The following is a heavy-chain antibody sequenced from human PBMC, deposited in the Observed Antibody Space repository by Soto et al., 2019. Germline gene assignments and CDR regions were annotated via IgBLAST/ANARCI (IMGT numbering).Heavy chain of an antibody. CDR3: AKNGQTPYYYSGMDV. CDR1: GYTFTRYG. J-gene: IGHJ6*02. Sequence: QGQLVQSGAEVKKPGASVKVSCKASGYTFTRYGISWVRQAPGQGLEWMGWISGYNGDTKYAQKFQGRVTTTVDTSTTTAYMELRRLTSDDRAVYYCAKNGQTPYYYSGMDVWGQGTTVTVSS. CDR2: ISGYNGDT. V-gene: IGHV1-18*01. D-gene: IGHD2-15*01.